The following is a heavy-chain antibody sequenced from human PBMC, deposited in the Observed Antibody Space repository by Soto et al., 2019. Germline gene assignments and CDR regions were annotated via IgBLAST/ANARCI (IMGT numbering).Heavy chain of an antibody. V-gene: IGHV1-69*02. J-gene: IGHJ3*02. Sequence: QVQLVQSGAEVKKPGSSVKVSCKASGGTFSSYTISWVRQAPGQGLEWLGRIIPILGIANYAQKFQGRVTMTADKSTSTAYMELSSLRSEDTAVYYCALYCSGGSCYRSDAFDIWGQGTMVTVSS. CDR2: IIPILGIA. CDR3: ALYCSGGSCYRSDAFDI. CDR1: GGTFSSYT. D-gene: IGHD2-15*01.